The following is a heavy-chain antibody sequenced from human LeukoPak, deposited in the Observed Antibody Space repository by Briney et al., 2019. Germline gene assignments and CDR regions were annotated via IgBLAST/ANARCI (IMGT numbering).Heavy chain of an antibody. V-gene: IGHV1-2*02. CDR1: GYTFTGYY. Sequence: ASVKVSCKASGYTFTGYYMHWVRQAPGQGLEWMGWINPNSGGTNYAQKFQGRVTMTRDTSLRTAYMELSRLRSDDTAVYYCARDRPTTRHNWFDPWGQGTLVTVSS. CDR3: ARDRPTTRHNWFDP. J-gene: IGHJ5*02. CDR2: INPNSGGT. D-gene: IGHD4-11*01.